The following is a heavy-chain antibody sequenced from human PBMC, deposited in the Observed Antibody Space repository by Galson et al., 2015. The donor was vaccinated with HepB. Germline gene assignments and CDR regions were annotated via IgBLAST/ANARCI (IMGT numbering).Heavy chain of an antibody. CDR2: ISGSGGST. J-gene: IGHJ6*03. CDR1: GFTFSSSW. CDR3: ARVWQWVASRKFYYYYMDV. D-gene: IGHD6-19*01. V-gene: IGHV3-23*01. Sequence: SLRLSCAASGFTFSSSWMHWVCQAPEKGLEWVSAISGSGGSTYYADSVKGRFTISRDNSKNTLYLQMNSLRAEDTAVYYCARVWQWVASRKFYYYYMDVWGKGTTVTVSS.